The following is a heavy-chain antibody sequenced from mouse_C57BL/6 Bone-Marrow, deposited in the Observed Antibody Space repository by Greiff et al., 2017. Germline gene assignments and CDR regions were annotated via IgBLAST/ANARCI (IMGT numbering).Heavy chain of an antibody. J-gene: IGHJ3*01. CDR2: IYPRDGST. CDR1: GYTFTSYD. D-gene: IGHD3-1*01. V-gene: IGHV1-85*01. CDR3: ARGASFAY. Sequence: VHLVESGPELVKPGASVKLSCKASGYTFTSYDINWVKQRPGQGLEWIGWIYPRDGSTKYNEKFKGKATLTVDTSSSTAYMELHSLTSEDSAVYFCARGASFAYWGQGTLVTVSA.